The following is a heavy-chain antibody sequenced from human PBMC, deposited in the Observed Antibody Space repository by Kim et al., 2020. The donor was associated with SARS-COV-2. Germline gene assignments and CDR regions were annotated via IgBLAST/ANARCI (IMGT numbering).Heavy chain of an antibody. CDR3: ARGFPYGDYPLSGLRIDY. V-gene: IGHV3-30-3*01. CDR1: GFTFSSYA. Sequence: GGSLRLSCAASGFTFSSYAMHWVRQAPGKGLEWVAVISYDGSNKYYADSVKGRFTISRDNSKNTLYLQMNSLRAEDTAVYYCARGFPYGDYPLSGLRIDYLGQGTLVTVSS. D-gene: IGHD4-17*01. J-gene: IGHJ4*02. CDR2: ISYDGSNK.